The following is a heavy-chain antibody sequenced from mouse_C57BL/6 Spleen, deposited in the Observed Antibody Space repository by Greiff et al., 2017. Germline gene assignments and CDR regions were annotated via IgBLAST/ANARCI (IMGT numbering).Heavy chain of an antibody. D-gene: IGHD2-13*01. J-gene: IGHJ2*01. Sequence: QVQLQQPGPELVKPGASVKISCKASGYAFSSSWMNWVKQRPGKGLEWIGRIYPGDGDTNYNGKFKGKATLTADKSSSTAYMQLSSLTSEDSAVYFCARGLTEYYFDYWGQGTTLTVSS. CDR2: IYPGDGDT. V-gene: IGHV1-82*01. CDR3: ARGLTEYYFDY. CDR1: GYAFSSSW.